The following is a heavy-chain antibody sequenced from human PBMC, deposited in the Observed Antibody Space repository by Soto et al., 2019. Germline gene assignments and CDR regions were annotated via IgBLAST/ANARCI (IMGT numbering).Heavy chain of an antibody. V-gene: IGHV5-51*01. J-gene: IGHJ6*02. Sequence: GESLKISCKGSGYSFTSYWIGWVRQMPGKGLEWMGIIYPGDSDTRYSPSFQGQVTISADKSISTAYLQWSSLKASDTAMYYCARRYHRWGSSSRNIDYGMDVWGQGTTVTVS. CDR2: IYPGDSDT. D-gene: IGHD6-13*01. CDR1: GYSFTSYW. CDR3: ARRYHRWGSSSRNIDYGMDV.